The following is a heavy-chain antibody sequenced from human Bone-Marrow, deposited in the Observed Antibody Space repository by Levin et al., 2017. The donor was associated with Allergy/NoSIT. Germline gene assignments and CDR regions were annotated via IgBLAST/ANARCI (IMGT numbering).Heavy chain of an antibody. J-gene: IGHJ4*02. CDR1: DGSISSDDFY. V-gene: IGHV4-30-4*01. CDR3: ATASGRYKVFVEY. Sequence: SETLSLTCTVSDGSISSDDFYWSWIRQPPGQGLEWIGYIYHSGSTYYNPSLQSRVIFSVDTSNNQFFVNLSSVTAAATAVYYWATASGRYKVFVEYWGQGTLVTVSS. CDR2: IYHSGST. D-gene: IGHD3-10*01.